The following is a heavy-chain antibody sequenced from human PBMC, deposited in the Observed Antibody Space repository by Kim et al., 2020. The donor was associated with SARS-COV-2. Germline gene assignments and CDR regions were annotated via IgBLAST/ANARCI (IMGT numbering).Heavy chain of an antibody. CDR1: GFTFSSYG. D-gene: IGHD3-10*01. CDR3: ARDLDYYGSGSADYFDY. Sequence: GGSLRLSCAASGFTFSSYGMHWVRQAPGKGLEWVAVISYDGSNKYYADSVKGRFTISRDNSKNTLYLQMNSLRAEDTAVYYCARDLDYYGSGSADYFDYWGQGTLVTVSS. V-gene: IGHV3-33*05. CDR2: ISYDGSNK. J-gene: IGHJ4*02.